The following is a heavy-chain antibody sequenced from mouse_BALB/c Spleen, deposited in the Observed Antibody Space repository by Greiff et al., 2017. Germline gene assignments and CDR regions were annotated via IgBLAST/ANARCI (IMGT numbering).Heavy chain of an antibody. D-gene: IGHD2-3*01. CDR3: ARGSDGYYGWFAY. CDR2: ISSGGST. Sequence: EVKVEESGGGLVKPGGSLKLSCAASGFTFSSYAMSWVRQTPEKRLEWVASISSGGSTYYPDSVKGRFTISRDNARNILYLQMSSLRSEDTAMYYCARGSDGYYGWFAYWGQGTLVTVSA. J-gene: IGHJ3*01. CDR1: GFTFSSYA. V-gene: IGHV5-6-5*01.